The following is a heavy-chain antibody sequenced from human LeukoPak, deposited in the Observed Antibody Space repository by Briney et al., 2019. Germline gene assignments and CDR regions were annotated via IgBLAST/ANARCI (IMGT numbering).Heavy chain of an antibody. CDR2: IYSGGST. Sequence: GGSLRLSCAASGFTVSSNYMSWVRQAPGKGLEWVSVIYSGGSTYYADSVKGRFTISRDNSKNTQYLQMNSLRAEDTAVYYCARAGAVAPFDYWGQGTLVTVSS. J-gene: IGHJ4*02. CDR3: ARAGAVAPFDY. CDR1: GFTVSSNY. D-gene: IGHD6-19*01. V-gene: IGHV3-53*01.